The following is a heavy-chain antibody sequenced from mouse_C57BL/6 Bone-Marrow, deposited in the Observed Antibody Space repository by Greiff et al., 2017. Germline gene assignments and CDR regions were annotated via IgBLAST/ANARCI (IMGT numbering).Heavy chain of an antibody. CDR3: ARDGYWDY. CDR1: GYAFTNYL. J-gene: IGHJ2*01. Sequence: VQGVESGAELVRPGTSVKVSCKASGYAFTNYLIEWVKQRPGQGLEWIGVINPGSGGTNYNEKFKGKATLTADKSSSTAYMQLSSLTSEDSAVYFCARDGYWDYWGQGTTLTVSS. CDR2: INPGSGGT. D-gene: IGHD2-3*01. V-gene: IGHV1-54*01.